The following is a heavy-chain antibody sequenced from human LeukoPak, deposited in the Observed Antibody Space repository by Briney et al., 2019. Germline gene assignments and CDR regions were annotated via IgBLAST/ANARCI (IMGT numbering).Heavy chain of an antibody. J-gene: IGHJ6*02. CDR1: GFTFSTYG. Sequence: GGSLRLSCAASGFTFSTYGMHWVRQAPGKGLEWVALISSDGTYTFYGDSLKGRFTISRDNSKNTLYLQMNSLRAEDTAVYYCAKGQLRYFDWFYSFYYYGMDVWGQGTTVTVSS. CDR3: AKGQLRYFDWFYSFYYYGMDV. V-gene: IGHV3-30*18. CDR2: ISSDGTYT. D-gene: IGHD3-9*01.